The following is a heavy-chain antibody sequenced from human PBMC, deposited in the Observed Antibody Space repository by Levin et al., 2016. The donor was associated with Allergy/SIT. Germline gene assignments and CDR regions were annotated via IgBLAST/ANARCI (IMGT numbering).Heavy chain of an antibody. CDR2: INPSGGST. CDR1: GYTFTSYY. Sequence: ASVKVSCKASGYTFTSYYMHWVRQAPGQGLEWMGIINPSGGSTSYAQKFQGRVTMTRDTSTSTVYMELSSLRSEDTAVYYCARAFVTPGGLYYYGMDVWGQGTTVTVSS. J-gene: IGHJ6*02. D-gene: IGHD2-21*02. CDR3: ARAFVTPGGLYYYGMDV. V-gene: IGHV1-46*01.